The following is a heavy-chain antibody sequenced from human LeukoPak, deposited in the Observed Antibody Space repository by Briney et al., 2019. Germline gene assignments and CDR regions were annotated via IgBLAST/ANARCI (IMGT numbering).Heavy chain of an antibody. CDR1: GYTFTSDG. CDR2: ISAYNGNT. V-gene: IGHV1-18*04. Sequence: EASVKVSCKASGYTFTSDGISWVRQAPGQGLEWMGWISAYNGNTNYAQKLQGRVTMTTDTSTSTAYMELRSLRSDDTAVYYCASRGLGSGGDQNYFDYWGQGTLVTVSS. D-gene: IGHD2-21*02. J-gene: IGHJ4*02. CDR3: ASRGLGSGGDQNYFDY.